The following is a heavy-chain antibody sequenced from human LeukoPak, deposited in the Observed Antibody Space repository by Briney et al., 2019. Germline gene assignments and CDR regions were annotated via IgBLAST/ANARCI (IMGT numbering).Heavy chain of an antibody. D-gene: IGHD2-21*02. CDR2: MSYDGNTK. Sequence: GGSLRLSCAASGFTFSTCAMHWVRQAPGEGLEWVAVMSYDGNTKYYADSMKGRFTISRDNSKNTLYLQMNSLRAEDTAVYYCAGTTCGGDCYSEYWGQGTQVTVSS. J-gene: IGHJ4*02. V-gene: IGHV3-30*14. CDR1: GFTFSTCA. CDR3: AGTTCGGDCYSEY.